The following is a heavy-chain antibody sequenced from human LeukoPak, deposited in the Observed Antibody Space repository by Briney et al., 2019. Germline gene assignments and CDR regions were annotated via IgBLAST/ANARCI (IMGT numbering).Heavy chain of an antibody. CDR3: ARRQWGYGSGSYDY. CDR1: GGSISSYY. J-gene: IGHJ4*02. V-gene: IGHV4-34*01. CDR2: INHSGSTT. Sequence: SETLSLTCTVSGGSISSYYWSWIRQPPGKGLEWIGEINHSGSTTNYNPSLKNRVTISVDTSKKQFSLKLSSVTAADTAVYYCARRQWGYGSGSYDYWGQGTLVTVSS. D-gene: IGHD3-10*01.